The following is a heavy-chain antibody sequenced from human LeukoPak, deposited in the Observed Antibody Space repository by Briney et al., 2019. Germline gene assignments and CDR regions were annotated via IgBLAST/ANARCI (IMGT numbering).Heavy chain of an antibody. CDR3: ARDRWAWELGEGAFDI. J-gene: IGHJ3*02. V-gene: IGHV4-59*12. D-gene: IGHD1-26*01. Sequence: SETLSLTCTVSGGSISSYYWSWIRQPPGKGLEWIGYIYYSGSTNYNPSLKSRVTISVDTSKNQFSLKLSSVTAADTAVYYCARDRWAWELGEGAFDIWGQGTMVTVSS. CDR2: IYYSGST. CDR1: GGSISSYY.